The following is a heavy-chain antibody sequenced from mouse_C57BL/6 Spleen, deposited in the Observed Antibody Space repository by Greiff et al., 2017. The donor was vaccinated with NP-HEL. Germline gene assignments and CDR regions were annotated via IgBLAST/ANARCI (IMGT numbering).Heavy chain of an antibody. CDR1: GYTFTSYW. V-gene: IGHV1-72*01. CDR3: ARGARAEEPYGMDY. D-gene: IGHD3-1*01. J-gene: IGHJ4*01. CDR2: INPNSGGT. Sequence: QVQLQQPGAELVKPGASVKLSCKASGYTFTSYWMHWVKQRPGRGLEWIGRINPNSGGTKYNEKFKRKATLTVDKPSSTAYMQLSSLTSEDSAVYYCARGARAEEPYGMDYWGQGTSVTVSS.